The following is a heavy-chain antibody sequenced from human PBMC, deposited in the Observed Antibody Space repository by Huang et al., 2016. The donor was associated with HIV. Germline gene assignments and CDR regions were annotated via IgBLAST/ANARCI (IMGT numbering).Heavy chain of an antibody. Sequence: QVQLVQSGAEVKTPGSSVKVSCKASGGTFSKYAISWVRQAPGQGLEWRGGIIHMFGTPNYERKFQGRVTITADESTRTTDVEVSSVRAEDTALYYCARGQLGSYGDYDVLYWGQGTLVTVSS. CDR1: GGTFSKYA. CDR3: ARGQLGSYGDYDVLY. CDR2: IIHMFGTP. V-gene: IGHV1-69*13. D-gene: IGHD4-17*01. J-gene: IGHJ4*02.